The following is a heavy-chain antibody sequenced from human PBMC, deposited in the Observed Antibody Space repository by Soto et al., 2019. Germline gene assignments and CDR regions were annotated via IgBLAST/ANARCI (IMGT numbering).Heavy chain of an antibody. J-gene: IGHJ5*02. V-gene: IGHV3-66*01. CDR2: IYSGGST. CDR3: ARDYLGGATGIVWFDP. Sequence: EVQLVESGGGLVQPGGSLRLSCAASGFTVSSNYMSWVRQAPGKGLEWVSVIYSGGSTYYADSVKGRFTISRDNSKNTLYLQMNSLRAEDTAVYYCARDYLGGATGIVWFDPWGQGTLVTVSS. CDR1: GFTVSSNY. D-gene: IGHD1-26*01.